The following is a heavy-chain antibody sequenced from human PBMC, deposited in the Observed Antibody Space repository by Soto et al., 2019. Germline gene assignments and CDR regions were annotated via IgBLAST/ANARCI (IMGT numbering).Heavy chain of an antibody. D-gene: IGHD6-13*01. Sequence: QVQLVQSGAEVKKPGASVKVSCKASGYTFTSYGISWVRQAPGQGLEWMGWISAYNGNTNYAQKLQGRVTMTTDTSTSTAYRELRRLRSDDTAVYYGARDWAAAGPFDYWGQGTLVTVSS. CDR3: ARDWAAAGPFDY. CDR2: ISAYNGNT. CDR1: GYTFTSYG. V-gene: IGHV1-18*01. J-gene: IGHJ4*02.